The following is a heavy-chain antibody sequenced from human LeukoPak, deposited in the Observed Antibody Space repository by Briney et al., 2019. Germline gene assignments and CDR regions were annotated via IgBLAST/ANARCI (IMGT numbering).Heavy chain of an antibody. Sequence: PGGSLRLSCAASGFTFSSYAMSWVRQAPGKGLEWVSAISGSGGSTYYADSVKGRFTISRDNSKNTLYLQMNSLRAEDTAVYYCAKDQPVLRFLEWLSKRFDYWGQGTLVTVSS. CDR3: AKDQPVLRFLEWLSKRFDY. D-gene: IGHD3-3*01. CDR1: GFTFSSYA. J-gene: IGHJ4*02. V-gene: IGHV3-23*01. CDR2: ISGSGGST.